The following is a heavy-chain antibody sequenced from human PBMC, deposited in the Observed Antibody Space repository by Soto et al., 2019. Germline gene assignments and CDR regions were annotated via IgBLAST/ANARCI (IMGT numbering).Heavy chain of an antibody. CDR1: GFTFTHCA. CDR3: AQGFSPPDGDLFGRPKY. V-gene: IGHV3-23*01. D-gene: IGHD3-10*02. CDR2: ISGGGDTT. Sequence: EVQVLESGGGMVQPGGSLRLSCAASGFTFTHCAMTWVRQAPGKGLEWVSGISGGGDTTYYADSVKGRFTLSRDKSRNKVYLQMNRLRADDTALYYCAQGFSPPDGDLFGRPKYWGQGTVVTVSA. J-gene: IGHJ4*02.